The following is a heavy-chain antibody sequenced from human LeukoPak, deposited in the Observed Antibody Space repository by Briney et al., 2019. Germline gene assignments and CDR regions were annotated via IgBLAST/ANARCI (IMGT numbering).Heavy chain of an antibody. D-gene: IGHD3-22*01. V-gene: IGHV4-59*01. CDR2: IYYSGRT. J-gene: IGHJ6*03. CDR3: TRGSIAYYCMDV. Sequence: SETLSLTYTVSGGSISSYHGSWIRQPPGKGLEWIGNIYYSGRTNYNPSLKSRVTISVDTSKNQLSLKLSSVTAADTAVYYSTRGSIAYYCMDVWGKGTTATLPS. CDR1: GGSISSYH.